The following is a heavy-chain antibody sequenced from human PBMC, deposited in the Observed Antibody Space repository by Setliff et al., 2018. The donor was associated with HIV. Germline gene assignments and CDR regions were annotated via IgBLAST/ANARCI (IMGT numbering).Heavy chain of an antibody. J-gene: IGHJ5*02. D-gene: IGHD3-16*01. V-gene: IGHV4-4*07. CDR1: TDSISNSH. CDR3: ARDRSKYGTGSSAYNWFDP. CDR2: IFGSGTT. Sequence: ETLSLTCSVSTDSISNSHWSWMRQTAGKGLEWIGRIFGSGTTHYNPSLESRVTMSIDTAKKQFFLRLNSVTAADTAVYFCARDRSKYGTGSSAYNWFDPWGPGTLVTVSS.